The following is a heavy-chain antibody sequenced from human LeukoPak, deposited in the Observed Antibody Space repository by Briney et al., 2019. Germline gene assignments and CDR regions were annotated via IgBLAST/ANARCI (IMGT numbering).Heavy chain of an antibody. D-gene: IGHD3-10*01. CDR3: ARRMVRGVLSGMDV. J-gene: IGHJ6*02. CDR2: IYYSGST. CDR1: GGSISSYY. V-gene: IGHV4-59*08. Sequence: SETLSLTCTVSGGSISSYYWSWIRQPSGKGLEWIGYIYYSGSTNYNPSLKSRVTISVDTSKNQFSLKLSSVTAADTAVYYCARRMVRGVLSGMDVWGQGTTVTVSS.